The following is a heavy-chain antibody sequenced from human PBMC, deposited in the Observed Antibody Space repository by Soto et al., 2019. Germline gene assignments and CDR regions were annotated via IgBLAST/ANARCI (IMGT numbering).Heavy chain of an antibody. J-gene: IGHJ5*02. CDR2: IYCSGST. V-gene: IGHV4-39*01. CDR1: GGSISSSSYY. D-gene: IGHD6-6*01. CDR3: ARLETGSSFPVWPSWFDP. Sequence: PSETLSLTCTVSGGSISSSSYYWGWIRQPPGKGLEWIGSIYCSGSTYYNPSLKSRVTISVDTSTNQFSLKLSSVTAADTAVYYCARLETGSSFPVWPSWFDPWGQGTLVTVSS.